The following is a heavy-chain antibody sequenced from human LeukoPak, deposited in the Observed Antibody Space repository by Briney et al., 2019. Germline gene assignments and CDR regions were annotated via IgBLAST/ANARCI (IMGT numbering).Heavy chain of an antibody. CDR2: IYHSGST. Sequence: PSGTLSLTCAVSGGSISSSNWWSWVRQPPGKGLEWIGEIYHSGSTNYNPSLKSRVTISVDKSKNQFSLKLTSVTAADTAVYYCARNDILTGYCFDYWGQGTLVTVSS. V-gene: IGHV4-4*02. CDR3: ARNDILTGYCFDY. J-gene: IGHJ4*02. D-gene: IGHD3-9*01. CDR1: GGSISSSNW.